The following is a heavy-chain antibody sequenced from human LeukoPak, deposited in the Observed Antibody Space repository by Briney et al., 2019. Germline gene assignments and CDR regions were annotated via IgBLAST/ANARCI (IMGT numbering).Heavy chain of an antibody. Sequence: GASVKVSCKASGYTFTGYYMHWVRQAPGQGLEWMGRINPNSGGTNYAQKFQGRVTMTRDTSISTAYMELSRLRSDDTAVYHCARDSDTASSFDPWGQGTLVTVSS. CDR3: ARDSDTASSFDP. CDR1: GYTFTGYY. J-gene: IGHJ5*02. V-gene: IGHV1-2*06. CDR2: INPNSGGT. D-gene: IGHD5-18*01.